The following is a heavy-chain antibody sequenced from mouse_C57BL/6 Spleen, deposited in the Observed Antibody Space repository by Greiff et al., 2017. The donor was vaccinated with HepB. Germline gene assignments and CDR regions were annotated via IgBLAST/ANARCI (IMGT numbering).Heavy chain of an antibody. CDR3: ARLTGKGYFDV. V-gene: IGHV5-6*01. CDR2: ISSGGSYT. D-gene: IGHD4-1*01. Sequence: EVQVVESGGDLVKPGGSLKLSCAASGFTFSSYGMSWVRQTPDKRLEWVATISSGGSYTYYPDSVKGRFTISRDNAKNTLYLQMSSLKSEDTAMYYCARLTGKGYFDVWGTGTTVTVSS. J-gene: IGHJ1*03. CDR1: GFTFSSYG.